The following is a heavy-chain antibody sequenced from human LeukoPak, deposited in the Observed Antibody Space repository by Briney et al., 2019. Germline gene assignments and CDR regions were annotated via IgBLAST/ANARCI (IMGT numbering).Heavy chain of an antibody. CDR1: GGSISSYY. Sequence: SETLSLTCTVSGGSISSYYWSWIRQPPGKGLEWIGEINHSGSTNYNPSLKSRVTISVDTSKNQFSLKLSSVTAADTAVYYCARREGIAVAYYMDVWGKGTTVTVSS. V-gene: IGHV4-34*01. CDR3: ARREGIAVAYYMDV. CDR2: INHSGST. J-gene: IGHJ6*03. D-gene: IGHD6-19*01.